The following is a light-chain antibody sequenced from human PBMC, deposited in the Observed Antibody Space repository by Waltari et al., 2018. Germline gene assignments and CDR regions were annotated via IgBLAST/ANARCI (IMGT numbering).Light chain of an antibody. V-gene: IGLV2-8*01. CDR3: SAFACSNNFGV. Sequence: QSALTQPPSASGSPGQSVTISCPGTSRDIGGSNFVSWYQQRPGKAPRFLSYDVNKRPSWLSDRFSGSKSGNTASLTVSGLQPDDEATYYCSAFACSNNFGVFGGGTKLTVL. CDR2: DVN. CDR1: SRDIGGSNF. J-gene: IGLJ3*02.